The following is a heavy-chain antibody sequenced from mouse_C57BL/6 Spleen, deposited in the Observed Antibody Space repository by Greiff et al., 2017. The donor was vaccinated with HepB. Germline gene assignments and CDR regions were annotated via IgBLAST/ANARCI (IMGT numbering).Heavy chain of an antibody. CDR2: INYDGSST. CDR1: GFTFSDYY. CDR3: ARRMITWKYFDV. D-gene: IGHD2-4*01. V-gene: IGHV5-16*01. Sequence: EVQLVESEGGLVQPGSSMKLSCTASGFTFSDYYMAWVRQVPEKGLEWVANINYDGSSTYYLDSLKSRFIISRDNAKNILYLQMSSLKSEDTATYYCARRMITWKYFDVWGTGTTVTVSS. J-gene: IGHJ1*03.